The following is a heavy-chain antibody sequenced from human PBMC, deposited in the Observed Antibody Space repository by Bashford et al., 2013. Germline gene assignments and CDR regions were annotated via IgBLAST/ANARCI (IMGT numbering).Heavy chain of an antibody. J-gene: IGHJ4*02. CDR1: GFTFSSYA. Sequence: GGSLRLSCAASGFTFSSYAMSWVRQAPGKGLEWVSAISGSGGSTYYADSVKGRFTISRDNSKNTLYLQMNSLRAEDTAVYYCAKSVVVPAAMGWYFDYWGQGTLVTVSS. CDR2: ISGSGGST. CDR3: AKSVVVPAAMGWYFDY. D-gene: IGHD2-2*01. V-gene: IGHV3-23*01.